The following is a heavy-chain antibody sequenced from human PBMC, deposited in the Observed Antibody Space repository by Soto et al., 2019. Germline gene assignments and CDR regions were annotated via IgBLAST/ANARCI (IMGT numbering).Heavy chain of an antibody. CDR2: ISSSLTYT. CDR1: GFTFSDDY. D-gene: IGHD4-17*01. V-gene: IGHV3-11*03. CDR3: VRSRWLYAIDY. Sequence: RGSLRLSCAASGFTFSDDYMGWIRQAPGKGLEWVSFISSSLTYTKHADSVRGRFTISRDNAKDSLYLQMNSLRAEDTAVYYCVRSRWLYAIDYWGHGILVTVSS. J-gene: IGHJ4*01.